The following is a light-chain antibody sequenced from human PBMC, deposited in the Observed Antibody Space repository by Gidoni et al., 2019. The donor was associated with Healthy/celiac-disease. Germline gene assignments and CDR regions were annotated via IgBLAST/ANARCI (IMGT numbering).Light chain of an antibody. Sequence: DIQLTQSPSFLSASVGDRVTITCRASQGISSYLAWYQQKPGKAPNLLIYAASTLQSGVPSRFSGSGSGTEFTLTISSLQPEDFATYYCQQLNSYPSLFGGGTKVEIK. CDR1: QGISSY. J-gene: IGKJ4*01. CDR2: AAS. CDR3: QQLNSYPSL. V-gene: IGKV1-9*01.